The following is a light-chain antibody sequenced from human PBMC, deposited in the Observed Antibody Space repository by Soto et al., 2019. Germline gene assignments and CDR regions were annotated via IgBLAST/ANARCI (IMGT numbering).Light chain of an antibody. CDR2: DAS. V-gene: IGKV1-33*01. J-gene: IGKJ1*01. CDR1: QDISNF. CDR3: QQYDTYSWT. Sequence: DIQMTQSPSSLSASVGDRVAITCQASQDISNFLNWYQQKPGKAPKLLTYDASDLETGVPSRFSGSGSGTDFTFTISSLQPDDFATYYCQQYDTYSWTFGRGTKVEIK.